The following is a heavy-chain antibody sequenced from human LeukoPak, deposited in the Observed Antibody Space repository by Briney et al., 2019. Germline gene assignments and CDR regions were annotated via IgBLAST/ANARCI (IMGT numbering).Heavy chain of an antibody. J-gene: IGHJ4*02. Sequence: GGSLRLSCSASGFTFGSFAMHCVRQAPGKGLEYVSAITGNGVGTYYADSVKGRFTISRDNSKNTLYLQMSSLRTEDTAVYYCAQDSHSSSWYYFDYWGQGTLVTVSS. CDR3: AQDSHSSSWYYFDY. CDR2: ITGNGVGT. D-gene: IGHD6-13*01. V-gene: IGHV3-64D*06. CDR1: GFTFGSFA.